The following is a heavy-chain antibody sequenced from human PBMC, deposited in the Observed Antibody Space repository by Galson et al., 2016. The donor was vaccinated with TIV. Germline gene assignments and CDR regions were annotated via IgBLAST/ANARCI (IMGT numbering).Heavy chain of an antibody. Sequence: SLRLSCAASGRSVSINYMTWVRQAPGKRLEWVSLISDGGNTYYPDSVKGRFTISRDNSKNTLYLQMNSLRVEDTAVYYCARDWVVDATYYYYHYGMDVWGQGTAVTVSS. CDR2: ISDGGNT. CDR1: GRSVSINY. CDR3: ARDWVVDATYYYYHYGMDV. D-gene: IGHD2-15*01. V-gene: IGHV3-66*02. J-gene: IGHJ6*02.